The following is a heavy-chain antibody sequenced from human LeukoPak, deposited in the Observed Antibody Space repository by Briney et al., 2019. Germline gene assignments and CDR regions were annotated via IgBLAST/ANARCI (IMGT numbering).Heavy chain of an antibody. J-gene: IGHJ3*02. CDR1: GFTFSSYA. D-gene: IGHD5-18*01. Sequence: PGGSLRLSCAASGFTFSSYAMSWVRQAPGKGLEWVSAISGSGGSTYYADSVKGRFTISRDNSKNTLYLQMNSLRAEDTAVYYCANQAGKTSWIQLRFDAFDIWGQGTMVTVSS. CDR3: ANQAGKTSWIQLRFDAFDI. V-gene: IGHV3-23*01. CDR2: ISGSGGST.